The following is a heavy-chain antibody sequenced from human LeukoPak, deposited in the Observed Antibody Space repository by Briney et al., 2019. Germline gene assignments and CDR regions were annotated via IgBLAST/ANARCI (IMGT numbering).Heavy chain of an antibody. CDR1: GYTFTSYG. D-gene: IGHD3-16*02. CDR3: ASGSYDYVWGSYPRD. Sequence: ASVKVSCKASGYTFTSYGISWVRQAPRQGLEWMGWISAYNGNTNYAQKLQGRVTMTTDTSTSTAYMELRSLRSDDTAVYYCASGSYDYVWGSYPRDWGQGTLVTVSS. V-gene: IGHV1-18*01. CDR2: ISAYNGNT. J-gene: IGHJ4*02.